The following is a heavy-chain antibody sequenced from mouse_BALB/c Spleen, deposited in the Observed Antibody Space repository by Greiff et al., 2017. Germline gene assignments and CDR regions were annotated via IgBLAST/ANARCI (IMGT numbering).Heavy chain of an antibody. D-gene: IGHD4-1*01. CDR2: IWAGGST. V-gene: IGHV2-9*02. CDR3: ARERDWDDYFDY. CDR1: GFSLTSYG. J-gene: IGHJ2*01. Sequence: VKVVESGPGLVAPSQSLSITCTVSGFSLTSYGVHWVRQPPGKGLEWLGVIWAGGSTNYNSALMSRLSISKDNSKSQVFLKMNSLQTDDTAMYYCARERDWDDYFDYWGQGTTLTVSS.